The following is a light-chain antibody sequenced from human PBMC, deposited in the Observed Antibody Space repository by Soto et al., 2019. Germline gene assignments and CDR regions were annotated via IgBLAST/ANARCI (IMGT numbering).Light chain of an antibody. CDR3: CSHAGSYTYV. Sequence: QSALTQPRSVSGSPGQSLTISCNGTSSDVGGYNYVSWYQQYPGKVPKLMIYDVTKRPSGVPDRFSGSKSGNTASLTISGLQAEDEADYYCCSHAGSYTYVFGTGTKVTVL. CDR2: DVT. J-gene: IGLJ1*01. V-gene: IGLV2-11*01. CDR1: SSDVGGYNY.